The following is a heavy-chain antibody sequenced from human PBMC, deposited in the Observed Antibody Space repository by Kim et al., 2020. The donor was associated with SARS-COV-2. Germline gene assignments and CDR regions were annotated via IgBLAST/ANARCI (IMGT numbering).Heavy chain of an antibody. Sequence: GGSLRLSCAASGFTFSDYYMSWIRQAPGKGLEWVSYISSSGSTIYYADSAKGRFTISRDNAKNSLYLQMNSLRAEDTAVYYCARGYSSSWQVDYYYYGMGVWGQGTTVTVSS. D-gene: IGHD6-13*01. CDR3: ARGYSSSWQVDYYYYGMGV. CDR2: ISSSGSTI. V-gene: IGHV3-11*04. J-gene: IGHJ6*02. CDR1: GFTFSDYY.